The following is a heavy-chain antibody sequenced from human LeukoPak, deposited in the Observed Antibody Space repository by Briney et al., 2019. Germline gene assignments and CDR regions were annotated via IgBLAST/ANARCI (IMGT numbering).Heavy chain of an antibody. CDR3: AKDSGSDFWSGYYMDV. Sequence: GGSLRLSCAASGFTFSSYGMHWVRQAPGKGLEWVAFIRYDGSNKYYVDSVKGRFTISRDNSKNTLYLQMNSLRAEDTAVYYCAKDSGSDFWSGYYMDVWGKGTTVTVSS. CDR2: IRYDGSNK. CDR1: GFTFSSYG. V-gene: IGHV3-30*02. D-gene: IGHD3-3*01. J-gene: IGHJ6*03.